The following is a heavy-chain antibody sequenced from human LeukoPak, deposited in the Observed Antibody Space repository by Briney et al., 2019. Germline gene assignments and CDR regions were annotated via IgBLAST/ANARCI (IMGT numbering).Heavy chain of an antibody. J-gene: IGHJ4*02. V-gene: IGHV1-2*02. D-gene: IGHD5-12*01. Sequence: ASVKVSCKASGYTFTGYYMHWVRQAPGQGLEWMGWINPNSGGTTYAQKFQGRVTMTRDTSISTAYMELSRLRSDDTAVYYCAREVDSGYENDFDYWGQGTLVTVSS. CDR1: GYTFTGYY. CDR3: AREVDSGYENDFDY. CDR2: INPNSGGT.